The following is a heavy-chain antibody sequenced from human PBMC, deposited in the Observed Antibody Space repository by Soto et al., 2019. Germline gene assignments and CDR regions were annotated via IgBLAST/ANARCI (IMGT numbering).Heavy chain of an antibody. Sequence: QVQLQQWGAGLLKPSETLSLTCAVYGGSFSGYYWSWIRQPPGKGLEWIGEINHSGSTNYNPSLQSRVTISVDTSKNQFSLKLSSVTAADTAVYYCASIERTGSGYPYYFDYWGQGTLVTVSS. D-gene: IGHD3-22*01. CDR1: GGSFSGYY. CDR3: ASIERTGSGYPYYFDY. CDR2: INHSGST. J-gene: IGHJ4*02. V-gene: IGHV4-34*01.